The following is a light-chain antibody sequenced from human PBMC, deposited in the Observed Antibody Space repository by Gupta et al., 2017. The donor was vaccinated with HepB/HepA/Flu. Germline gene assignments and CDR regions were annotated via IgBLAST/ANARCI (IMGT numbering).Light chain of an antibody. CDR1: QTLSIY. J-gene: IGKJ4*02. CDR2: AAS. Sequence: DVQMTQSPSSLSASVGDRVTITCRASQTLSIYVNWYQKKPGEGPKLLIYAASRVESGVPSRFSGDGSGTEFTLTISRLQPEDFATYYCQQSVNSPYTFGGGTMVDIK. V-gene: IGKV1-39*01. CDR3: QQSVNSPYT.